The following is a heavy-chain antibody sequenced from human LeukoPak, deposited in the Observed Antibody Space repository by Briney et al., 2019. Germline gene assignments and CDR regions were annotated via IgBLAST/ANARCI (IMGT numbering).Heavy chain of an antibody. V-gene: IGHV3-30*02. Sequence: GGSLRLSCAASGFSFSSYGMHWVRQAPGKGLEWVTFIRYDGSNKYYADSVKGRFTISRDNAKNSLYLQMNSLRAEDTAVYYCATRHIVVVTAQAFDIWGQGTMVTVSS. D-gene: IGHD2-21*02. CDR1: GFSFSSYG. J-gene: IGHJ3*02. CDR2: IRYDGSNK. CDR3: ATRHIVVVTAQAFDI.